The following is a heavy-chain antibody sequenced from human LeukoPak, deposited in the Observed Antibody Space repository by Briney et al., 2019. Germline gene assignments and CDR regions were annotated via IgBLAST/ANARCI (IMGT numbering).Heavy chain of an antibody. CDR2: IYYSGST. J-gene: IGHJ5*02. CDR1: GGSISSYY. CDR3: ARGGTTVTPGLLWFDP. V-gene: IGHV4-59*01. D-gene: IGHD4-17*01. Sequence: SETLSLTCTVSGGSISSYYWSWIRQPPGKGLEWDGYIYYSGSTNYNPSLKSRVTISVDTSKNQFSLKLSSVTAADTAVYYCARGGTTVTPGLLWFDPWGQGTLVTVSS.